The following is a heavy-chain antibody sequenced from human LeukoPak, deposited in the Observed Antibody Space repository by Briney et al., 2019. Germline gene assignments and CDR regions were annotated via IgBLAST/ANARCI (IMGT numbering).Heavy chain of an antibody. CDR1: GFTSSNYA. Sequence: PGGSLRLSCAASGFTSSNYAIHWVRQAPAKGLEWVAFIRFDGSNKYYADSVRGRFAISRDNSKSTVYLQMNSLGVEDTAVYYCARDRCSSTNCYFDYWGQGTLVTVSS. CDR3: ARDRCSSTNCYFDY. D-gene: IGHD2-2*01. J-gene: IGHJ4*02. CDR2: IRFDGSNK. V-gene: IGHV3-30*02.